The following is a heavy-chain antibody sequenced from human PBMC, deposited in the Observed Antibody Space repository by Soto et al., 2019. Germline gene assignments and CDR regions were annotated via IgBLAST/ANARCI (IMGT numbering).Heavy chain of an antibody. CDR3: AKEWYYDSSGLFDY. D-gene: IGHD3-22*01. V-gene: IGHV3-30*18. CDR1: GFTFSSYG. Sequence: QVQLVESGGGVVQPGRSLRLSCAASGFTFSSYGMHWVRQAPGKGLEWVAVISYDGSNKYYADSVKGRFTISRDNSKNPLYLQMNSLRAEDTAVYYCAKEWYYDSSGLFDYWGQGILVTVSS. J-gene: IGHJ4*02. CDR2: ISYDGSNK.